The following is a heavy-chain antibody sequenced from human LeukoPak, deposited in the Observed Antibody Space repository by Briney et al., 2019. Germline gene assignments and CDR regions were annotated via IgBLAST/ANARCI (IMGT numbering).Heavy chain of an antibody. J-gene: IGHJ4*02. V-gene: IGHV1-69*13. Sequence: GASVKVSCKASGCTFSSYAISWVRQAPGQGLEWMGGIIPIFGTANYAQKFHGRVTITADESTSTAYVELSSLRSEDTAVYYGARVKEAMFDYWGRGTLVTVSS. CDR1: GCTFSSYA. CDR2: IIPIFGTA. CDR3: ARVKEAMFDY.